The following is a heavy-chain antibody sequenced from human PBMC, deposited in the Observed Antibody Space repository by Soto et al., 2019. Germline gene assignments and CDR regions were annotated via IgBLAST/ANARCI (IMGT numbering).Heavy chain of an antibody. J-gene: IGHJ6*02. D-gene: IGHD6-19*01. CDR2: ISGSGGST. V-gene: IGHV3-23*01. CDR1: GFPFSSYA. Sequence: GGSLRLSCATSGFPFSSYAMSWVRQAPGKGLEWVSAISGSGGSTYYADSVKGRFTISRDNSKNTLYLQMNSLRAEDTAVYYCAKREIAVAVADYYYYYGMDVWGQGTTVTVSS. CDR3: AKREIAVAVADYYYYYGMDV.